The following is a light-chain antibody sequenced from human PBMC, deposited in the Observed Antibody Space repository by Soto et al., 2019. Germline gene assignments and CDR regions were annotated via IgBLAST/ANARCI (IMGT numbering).Light chain of an antibody. Sequence: QSALTQPASVSGSPGQSITISCTGTSSDVGDHNYVSWYQQQPGKAPKLMIYAVSNRPSGVSNRFSGSKSGNTASLTISGLQAEDEANYYCSSYTTSSTVIFGGATNFTVL. CDR3: SSYTTSSTVI. CDR1: SSDVGDHNY. J-gene: IGLJ2*01. CDR2: AVS. V-gene: IGLV2-14*03.